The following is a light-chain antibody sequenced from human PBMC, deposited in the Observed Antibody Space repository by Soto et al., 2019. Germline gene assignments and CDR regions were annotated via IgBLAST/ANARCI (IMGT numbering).Light chain of an antibody. CDR3: QQRYTTPWT. J-gene: IGKJ1*01. Sequence: DIQMTQSPSSLSASVGDRVTITCRSSQSIDRSLNWYQQKPGEAPNLLIYAASGLQPGVPSRFRGSAAGTDFTLTISSVQLDDFATYYCQQRYTTPWTFGHGTKVEMK. CDR1: QSIDRS. V-gene: IGKV1-39*01. CDR2: AAS.